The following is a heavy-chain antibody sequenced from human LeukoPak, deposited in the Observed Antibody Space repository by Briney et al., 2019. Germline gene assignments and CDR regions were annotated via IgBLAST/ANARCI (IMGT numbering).Heavy chain of an antibody. CDR3: ARDRSGSFHNHPAFDI. J-gene: IGHJ3*02. CDR1: GGTFSSYA. CDR2: IIPIFGTA. Sequence: ASVTVSCTASGGTFSSYAISWVRQAPGQGLEWMGGIIPIFGTANYAQKFQGRVTITADESTSTAYMELSSLRSEDTAVYYCARDRSGSFHNHPAFDIWGQGTMVTVSS. V-gene: IGHV1-69*13. D-gene: IGHD1-26*01.